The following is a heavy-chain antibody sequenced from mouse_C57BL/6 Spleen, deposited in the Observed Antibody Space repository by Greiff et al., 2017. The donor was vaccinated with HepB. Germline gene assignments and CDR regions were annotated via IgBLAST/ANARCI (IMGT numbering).Heavy chain of an antibody. CDR2: IYPGDGDT. Sequence: VQLQQSGPELVKPGASVKISCKASGYAFSSSWMNWVKQRPGKGLEWIGRIYPGDGDTNYNGKFKGKATLTADKSSSTAYMQLRSLTSEDSAVYYCAREELRRIDYWGQGTTLTVSA. J-gene: IGHJ2*01. V-gene: IGHV1-82*01. CDR1: GYAFSSSW. D-gene: IGHD2-12*01. CDR3: AREELRRIDY.